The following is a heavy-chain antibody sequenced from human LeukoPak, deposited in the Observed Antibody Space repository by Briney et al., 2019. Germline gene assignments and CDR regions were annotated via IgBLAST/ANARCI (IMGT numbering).Heavy chain of an antibody. CDR2: INPSGGST. CDR1: GYSFTNYY. Sequence: EASVKVSCKASGYSFTNYYMHWVRQAPGQGLEWMGIINPSGGSTTNAQKFQGRVTMTRDTSTTTVYMELSSLRSDDTAMYYCARDERDVVVVPGAMPYWGQGTLVTVSS. J-gene: IGHJ4*02. D-gene: IGHD2-2*01. CDR3: ARDERDVVVVPGAMPY. V-gene: IGHV1-46*01.